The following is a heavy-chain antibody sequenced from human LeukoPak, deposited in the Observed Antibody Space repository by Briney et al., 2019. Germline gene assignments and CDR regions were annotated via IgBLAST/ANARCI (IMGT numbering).Heavy chain of an antibody. J-gene: IGHJ4*02. Sequence: PGGSLRLSCAASGFTFSSYAKHWVRQAPGKGLEWVAVISYDGSNKYYADSVKGRFTISRDNSKNTLYLQMNSLRAEDTAVYYCARVKWSYSSSPDYWGQGTLVTVSS. D-gene: IGHD6-6*01. CDR2: ISYDGSNK. CDR3: ARVKWSYSSSPDY. CDR1: GFTFSSYA. V-gene: IGHV3-30-3*01.